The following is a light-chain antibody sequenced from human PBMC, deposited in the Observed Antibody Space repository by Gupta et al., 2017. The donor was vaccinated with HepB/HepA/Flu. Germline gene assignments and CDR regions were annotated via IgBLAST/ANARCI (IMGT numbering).Light chain of an antibody. CDR3: QQRSNWPLLT. CDR2: DAS. CDR1: QSVSSY. J-gene: IGKJ4*01. V-gene: IGKV3-11*01. Sequence: EIVLTPSLPTLSSSPGGRATLSCRASQSVSSYLAWSQQKPGQAPRLLIYDASNRATGIPARFSGSGSGTDFTLTISSLEPEDFAVYYCQQRSNWPLLTFGGGTKVEIK.